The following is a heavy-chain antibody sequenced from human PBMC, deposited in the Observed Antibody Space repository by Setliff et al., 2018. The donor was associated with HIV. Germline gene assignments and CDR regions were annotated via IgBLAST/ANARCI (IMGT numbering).Heavy chain of an antibody. J-gene: IGHJ4*02. V-gene: IGHV5-51*01. Sequence: PGESLKISCKGSGYSFTSYWIGWVRQMPGKGLEWMGIIYPDDSDTRYSPSFQGQVTISVDKSTSTAYLQWSSLKASDSGMYYCARGIAALTASFDSWGQGSLVTVPQ. CDR3: ARGIAALTASFDS. D-gene: IGHD2-21*02. CDR2: IYPDDSDT. CDR1: GYSFTSYW.